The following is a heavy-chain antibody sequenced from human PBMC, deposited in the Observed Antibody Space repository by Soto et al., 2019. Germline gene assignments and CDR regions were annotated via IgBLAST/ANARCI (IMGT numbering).Heavy chain of an antibody. Sequence: EVQLVQSGAEVKKPGESLRSSCKGSGYSFTSYWISWVRQMPGKGLEWMGRIDPSDSYTNYSPSFQGHVTISADKSISTAYLQWSSLKASDTAMYYCARQAHSSSWYGDEGYWGQGTLVTVSS. CDR2: IDPSDSYT. CDR3: ARQAHSSSWYGDEGY. CDR1: GYSFTSYW. V-gene: IGHV5-10-1*03. J-gene: IGHJ4*02. D-gene: IGHD6-13*01.